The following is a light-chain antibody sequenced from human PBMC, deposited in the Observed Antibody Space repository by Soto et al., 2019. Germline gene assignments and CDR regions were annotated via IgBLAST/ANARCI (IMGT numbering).Light chain of an antibody. J-gene: IGKJ1*01. CDR2: GAS. CDR1: QSVSSNY. Sequence: EIVLTQSPGTLSLSPGERATLSCRATQSVSSNYLAWYQHKPGQAPRLLIYGASSRATAIPDRFSGSGSGTDFTLTISRLEPEDFAVYYCQQYGSSPWTFGQGTKVEMK. V-gene: IGKV3-20*01. CDR3: QQYGSSPWT.